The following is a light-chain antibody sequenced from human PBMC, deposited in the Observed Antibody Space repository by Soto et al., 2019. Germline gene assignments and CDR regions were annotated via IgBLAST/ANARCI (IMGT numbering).Light chain of an antibody. Sequence: EIVLTQSPGTLSLSPGERATLSCRASQSVSSSYLAWYQQKPGQAPRLLIYGASSRATGIPDRFSGSGSGTDFTLTISRLEPEDFALYYCQHYGNSPPGTFGGGTKVEIK. V-gene: IGKV3-20*01. J-gene: IGKJ4*01. CDR1: QSVSSSY. CDR3: QHYGNSPPGT. CDR2: GAS.